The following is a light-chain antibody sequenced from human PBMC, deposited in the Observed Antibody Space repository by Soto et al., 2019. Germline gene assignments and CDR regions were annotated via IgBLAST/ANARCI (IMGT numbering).Light chain of an antibody. Sequence: IQLTQSPSSLSASVGDRVTITCRASQGIINYLAWYQQKPGRLPKLLLFGASTLQSGVPARFSGSGSGTLFTLTINGLLPEDVATYYCQKYDRAPFTFGPGTKVDFK. J-gene: IGKJ3*01. CDR3: QKYDRAPFT. CDR1: QGIINY. CDR2: GAS. V-gene: IGKV1-27*01.